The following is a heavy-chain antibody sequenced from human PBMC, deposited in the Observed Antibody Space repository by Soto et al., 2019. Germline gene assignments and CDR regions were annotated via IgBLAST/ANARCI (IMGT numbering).Heavy chain of an antibody. J-gene: IGHJ4*02. D-gene: IGHD4-17*01. CDR3: ARGIGDYDFDY. Sequence: GGSLRLSCAASGFTFSDYYMSWIRQAPGKGLEWVSYISSSGSTINYADSVKGRFTISRDNAKNSRYLQMNSLRAEDTAGYYCARGIGDYDFDYWGQGTLVTVSS. V-gene: IGHV3-11*01. CDR2: ISSSGSTI. CDR1: GFTFSDYY.